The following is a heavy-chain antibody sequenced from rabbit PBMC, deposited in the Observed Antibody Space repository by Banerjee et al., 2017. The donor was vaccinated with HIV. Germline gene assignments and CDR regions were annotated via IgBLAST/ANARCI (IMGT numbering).Heavy chain of an antibody. J-gene: IGHJ4*01. CDR1: GFSFSSSYW. D-gene: IGHD2-1*01. V-gene: IGHV1S45*01. CDR3: ARGYDVQSDLYYLDL. Sequence: QEQLEESGGDLVKPEGSLTLTCTASGFSFSSSYWICWVRQAPGKGLEWIGCIYTGSGNTWYASWVNGRFTISKTSSTTVTLQMTSLTAADTATYFCARGYDVQSDLYYLDLWGQGTLVTVS. CDR2: IYTGSGNT.